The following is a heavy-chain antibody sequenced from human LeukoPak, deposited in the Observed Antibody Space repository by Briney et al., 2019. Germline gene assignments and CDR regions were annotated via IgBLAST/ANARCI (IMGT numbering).Heavy chain of an antibody. CDR1: GFTVSNNY. D-gene: IGHD6-13*01. CDR3: ARDLAAAADSYYFDY. Sequence: GGSLRLSCAASGFTVSNNYMSWVRQAPGKGLEWVSVIYSGGSTYYADSVKGRFTISRDNSKNTLYLQMNSLRAEDTAVYYCARDLAAAADSYYFDYWGQGTLVTVSS. CDR2: IYSGGST. V-gene: IGHV3-53*01. J-gene: IGHJ4*02.